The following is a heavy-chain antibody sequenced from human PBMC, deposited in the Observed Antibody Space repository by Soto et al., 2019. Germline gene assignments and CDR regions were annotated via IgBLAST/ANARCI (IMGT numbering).Heavy chain of an antibody. CDR3: ASERLCGADCYFFDN. Sequence: GGSLRLSXAASGVTIRNYEMNWVRQAPGKGLEWISKINGSNNNIYYADSVRGRFTISRDNAKKSLYLQMNSLRAEDTAIYYCASERLCGADCYFFDNWGQGTKVTVSS. D-gene: IGHD2-21*02. J-gene: IGHJ4*02. CDR2: INGSNNNI. CDR1: GVTIRNYE. V-gene: IGHV3-48*03.